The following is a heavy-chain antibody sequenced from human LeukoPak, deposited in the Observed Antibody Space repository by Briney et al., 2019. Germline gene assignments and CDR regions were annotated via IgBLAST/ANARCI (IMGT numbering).Heavy chain of an antibody. CDR1: GFTFSDYD. CDR3: ARSGYYGSGSYSDY. V-gene: IGHV3-21*04. Sequence: GGSLRLSCAASGFTFSDYDMNWVRQAPGKGLEWVSSITTTSSYMYYAGSVKGRFTISRDNAKNSLYLQMNSLRAEDTALYYCARSGYYGSGSYSDYWGQGTLVTVSS. J-gene: IGHJ4*02. CDR2: ITTTSSYM. D-gene: IGHD3-10*01.